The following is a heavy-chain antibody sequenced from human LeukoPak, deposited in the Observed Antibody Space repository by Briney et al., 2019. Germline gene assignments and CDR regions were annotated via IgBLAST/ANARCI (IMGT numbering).Heavy chain of an antibody. Sequence: SQTLSLTCGVSGASVSSIGYSWSWIRQPPGRGLEWIGYIYQSGSTSYNPSLQSRVTISIDRSKNQFSLNLSSVTAADTAVYYCAQLVAGTHYHFDYWGQGTLVTVSS. CDR2: IYQSGST. CDR1: GASVSSIGYS. V-gene: IGHV4-30-2*01. D-gene: IGHD6-19*01. CDR3: AQLVAGTHYHFDY. J-gene: IGHJ4*02.